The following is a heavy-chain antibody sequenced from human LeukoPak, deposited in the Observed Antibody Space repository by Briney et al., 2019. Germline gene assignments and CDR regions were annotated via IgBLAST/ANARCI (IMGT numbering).Heavy chain of an antibody. Sequence: PSQTLSLTCTVSGGSIISADHYWSWIRQPPGKGLEWIGYIFYSGSTYYNPSLKSRVTISIDTSKNLFSLRLTSVTAADTAMYYCARGITSSVSWFDHWGQGTLVTVSS. J-gene: IGHJ5*02. CDR3: ARGITSSVSWFDH. V-gene: IGHV4-30-4*01. D-gene: IGHD4-23*01. CDR2: IFYSGST. CDR1: GGSIISADHY.